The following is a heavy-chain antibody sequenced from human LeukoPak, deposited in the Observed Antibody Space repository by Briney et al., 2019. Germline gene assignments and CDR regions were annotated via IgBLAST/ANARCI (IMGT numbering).Heavy chain of an antibody. CDR2: IYYSGSA. Sequence: PSETLSLTCTVSGDSISTTNYYWGWIRQPPGKGLEYIGSIYYSGSAYYNPSLRSRVTIFVDTSKNQFSLKLSSVTAADTAVYYCARASFDYCGGVCYARSFDYWGQGTLVTVSS. V-gene: IGHV4-39*07. J-gene: IGHJ4*02. CDR3: ARASFDYCGGVCYARSFDY. CDR1: GDSISTTNYY. D-gene: IGHD2-21*02.